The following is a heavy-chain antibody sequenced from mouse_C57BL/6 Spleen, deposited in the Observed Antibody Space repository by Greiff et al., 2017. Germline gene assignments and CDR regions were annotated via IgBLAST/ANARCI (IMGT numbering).Heavy chain of an antibody. J-gene: IGHJ3*01. D-gene: IGHD1-1*01. CDR3: AKGVITTVVEGFAY. CDR1: GYTFTSYW. V-gene: IGHV1-64*01. Sequence: VQLQQSGAELVKPGASVKLSCKASGYTFTSYWMHWVKQRPGQGLEWIGMIHPNSGSTNYNEKFKSKATLTVDKSSSTAYMQLSSLTSEDSAVYYCAKGVITTVVEGFAYWGQGTLVTVSA. CDR2: IHPNSGST.